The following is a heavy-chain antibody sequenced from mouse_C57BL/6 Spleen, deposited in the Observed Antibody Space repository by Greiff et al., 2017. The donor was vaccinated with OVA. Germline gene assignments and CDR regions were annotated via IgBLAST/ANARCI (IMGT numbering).Heavy chain of an antibody. J-gene: IGHJ3*01. Sequence: VQLQQPGAELVKPGASVKMSCKASGYTFTSYWITWVKQRPGQGLEWIGDIYPGSGSTNYNEKFKSKATLTVDTSSSTAYMQLSSLTSEDSAVYYCARRVSNGNYFAYWGQGTLVTVSA. CDR1: GYTFTSYW. CDR2: IYPGSGST. V-gene: IGHV1-55*01. CDR3: ARRVSNGNYFAY. D-gene: IGHD2-1*01.